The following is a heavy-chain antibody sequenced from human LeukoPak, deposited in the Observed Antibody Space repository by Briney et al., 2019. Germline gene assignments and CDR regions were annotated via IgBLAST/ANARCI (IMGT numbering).Heavy chain of an antibody. D-gene: IGHD3-10*01. J-gene: IGHJ4*02. CDR2: IRSKANSYAT. V-gene: IGHV3-73*01. CDR1: GFTFSGSA. Sequence: GGSLRLSCAASGFTFSGSAMHWVRQASGKGLEWVGRIRSKANSYATAYAASVKGRFTISRDDSKNTAYLQMNSLKTEDTAVYYCARDGHYYGSGSYYLIDYWGQGTLVTVSS. CDR3: ARDGHYYGSGSYYLIDY.